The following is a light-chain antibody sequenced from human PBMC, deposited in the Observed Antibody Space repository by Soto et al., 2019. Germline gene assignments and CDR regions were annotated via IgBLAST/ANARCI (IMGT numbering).Light chain of an antibody. CDR3: MQPLQSWT. CDR1: QILLHSNGYNY. CDR2: LGS. J-gene: IGKJ1*01. V-gene: IGKV2-28*01. Sequence: DIVMTQSPLSLPVTPVEPASLSFMSSQILLHSNGYNYLDWYLQKPGQSPQLLIYLGSNRASGVPDRFSGSGSGTDFTLKISRVEAEDVGVYYCMQPLQSWTFGQGTKVDIK.